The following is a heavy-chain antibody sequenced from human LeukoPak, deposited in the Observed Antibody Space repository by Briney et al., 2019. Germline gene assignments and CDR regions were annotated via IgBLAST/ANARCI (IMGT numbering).Heavy chain of an antibody. D-gene: IGHD3-22*01. CDR2: INHSGST. CDR1: GGSFSGYY. V-gene: IGHV4-34*01. Sequence: SETLSLTCAVYGGSFSGYYWSWIRQPPGKGLEWIGEINHSGSTNYNPSLKSRVTISVDTSKNQFSLKLSSVTAADTAVDYCARAPGDYDSSGYRTFDYWGQGTLVTVSS. CDR3: ARAPGDYDSSGYRTFDY. J-gene: IGHJ4*02.